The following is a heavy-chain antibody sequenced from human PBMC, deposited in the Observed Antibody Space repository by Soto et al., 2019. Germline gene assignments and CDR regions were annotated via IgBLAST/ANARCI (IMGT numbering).Heavy chain of an antibody. J-gene: IGHJ6*02. Sequence: GGSLRLSCAASGFTFSSYAMSWVRQAPGKGLEWVSAISGSGGSTYYADSVKGRFTISRDNSKNTLYLQMNSLRAEDTAVYYCAKYIFGQQLTQAVYYGMDVWGQGTTVTVSS. CDR1: GFTFSSYA. CDR2: ISGSGGST. D-gene: IGHD6-13*01. V-gene: IGHV3-23*01. CDR3: AKYIFGQQLTQAVYYGMDV.